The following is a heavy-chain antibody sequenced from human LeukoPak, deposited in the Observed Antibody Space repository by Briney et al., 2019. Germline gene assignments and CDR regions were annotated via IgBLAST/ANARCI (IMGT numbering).Heavy chain of an antibody. D-gene: IGHD5-18*01. CDR2: INHSGST. V-gene: IGHV4-34*01. CDR1: GGSFSGYY. J-gene: IGHJ4*02. Sequence: SETLSLTCAVYGGSFSGYYWSWIRQPPGKGLEWIGEINHSGSTNYNPSLKSRVTISVDTSKNQFSLKLSSVTAADTAVYYCARGSKQGGYGYGLDYWGQGTLVTVSS. CDR3: ARGSKQGGYGYGLDY.